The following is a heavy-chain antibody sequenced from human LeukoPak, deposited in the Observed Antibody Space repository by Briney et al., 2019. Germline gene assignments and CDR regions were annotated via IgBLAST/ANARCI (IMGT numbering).Heavy chain of an antibody. CDR2: ISWNSGSI. Sequence: GGSLRLSCAASGFTFDDYAMHWVRQAPGKGLEWVSGISWNSGSIGYADSVKGRFTISRDNAKNSLYQQMNSLRAEDTALYYCAKSWEYVAVASHFDYWGQGTLVTVSS. J-gene: IGHJ4*02. CDR3: AKSWEYVAVASHFDY. V-gene: IGHV3-9*01. D-gene: IGHD6-19*01. CDR1: GFTFDDYA.